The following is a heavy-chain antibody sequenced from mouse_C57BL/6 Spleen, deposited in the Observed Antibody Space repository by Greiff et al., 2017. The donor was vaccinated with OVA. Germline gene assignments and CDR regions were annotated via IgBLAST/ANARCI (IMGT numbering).Heavy chain of an antibody. CDR3: ARNLVITTVVADYYAMDY. J-gene: IGHJ4*01. V-gene: IGHV2-2*01. D-gene: IGHD1-1*01. Sequence: VKVEESGPGLVQPSQSLSITCTVSGFSLTSYGVHWVRQSPGKGLEWLGVIWSGGSTDYNAAFISRLSISKDNSKSQVFFKMNSLQADDTAIYYCARNLVITTVVADYYAMDYWGQGTSVTVSS. CDR2: IWSGGST. CDR1: GFSLTSYG.